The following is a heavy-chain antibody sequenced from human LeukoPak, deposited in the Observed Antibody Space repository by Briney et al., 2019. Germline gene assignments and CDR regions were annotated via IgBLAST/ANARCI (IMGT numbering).Heavy chain of an antibody. CDR1: GGTFSSYA. D-gene: IGHD3-10*01. V-gene: IGHV1-69*05. CDR2: IIPIFGTA. CDR3: ARDLNPYYYGSGDFDY. J-gene: IGHJ4*02. Sequence: GASVKVSCKASGGTFSSYAISWVRQAPGQGLEWMGRIIPIFGTANYAQEFQGRVTITTDESTSTAYMELSSLRSEDTAVYYCARDLNPYYYGSGDFDYWGQGTLVTVSS.